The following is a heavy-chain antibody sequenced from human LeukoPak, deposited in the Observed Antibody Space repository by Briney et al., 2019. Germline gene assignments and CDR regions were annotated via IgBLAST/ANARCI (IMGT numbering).Heavy chain of an antibody. J-gene: IGHJ4*02. Sequence: PGRSLRLSCAASGFTFSSYGMHWVRQPASRVREWEAAIWNDGNHKCYADSVKGRFTISRDDAKTTLFLQLNTLRAEDTAIYYYAKAGSYPTYYFDYWGQGTLVTVSS. CDR3: AKAGSYPTYYFDY. CDR2: IWNDGNHK. V-gene: IGHV3-33*06. CDR1: GFTFSSYG. D-gene: IGHD1-26*01.